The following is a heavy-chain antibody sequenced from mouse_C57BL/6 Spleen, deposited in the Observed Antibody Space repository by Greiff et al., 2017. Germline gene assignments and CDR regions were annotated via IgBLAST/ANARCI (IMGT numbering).Heavy chain of an antibody. CDR1: GFNIKNTY. Sequence: EVQLQESVAELVRPGASVKLSCTASGFNIKNTYMHWVKQRPEQGLEWIGRIDPANGNTKYAPKFQGKATITADPSSNTAYLQLSSLTSEDTAIYYCARERSDDYDDYAMDYWGQGTSVTVSS. CDR3: ARERSDDYDDYAMDY. V-gene: IGHV14-3*01. CDR2: IDPANGNT. D-gene: IGHD2-4*01. J-gene: IGHJ4*01.